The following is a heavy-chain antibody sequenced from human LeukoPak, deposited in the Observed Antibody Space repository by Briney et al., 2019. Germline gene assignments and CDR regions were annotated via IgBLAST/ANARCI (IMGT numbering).Heavy chain of an antibody. CDR3: VRRPCSGISCSYGMDV. D-gene: IGHD2-2*01. CDR1: GFTFATYG. Sequence: GGSLRLSCAASGFTFATYGLHWVRQAPGKGLEHVSAISSNGSSTYFADSVKGRFTISRDNSKKTLYLQMRSLRVEDTAVYYCVRRPCSGISCSYGMDVWGQGTTVTVSS. V-gene: IGHV3-64D*06. CDR2: ISSNGSST. J-gene: IGHJ6*02.